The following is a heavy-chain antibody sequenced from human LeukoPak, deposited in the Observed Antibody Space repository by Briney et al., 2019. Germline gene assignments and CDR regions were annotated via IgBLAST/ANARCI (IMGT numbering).Heavy chain of an antibody. V-gene: IGHV4-59*08. J-gene: IGHJ3*02. CDR2: IHYTGSA. CDR1: GGSMSSSH. Sequence: PSETLSLTCTVSGGSMSSSHWSWIRQSPGKGLEWIAYIHYTGSANYNPSLKSRVTISVDTSKNQLSLQLSSVTAADTAAYFCARRPSGTYSFDIWGQGTMVTVSS. D-gene: IGHD1-26*01. CDR3: ARRPSGTYSFDI.